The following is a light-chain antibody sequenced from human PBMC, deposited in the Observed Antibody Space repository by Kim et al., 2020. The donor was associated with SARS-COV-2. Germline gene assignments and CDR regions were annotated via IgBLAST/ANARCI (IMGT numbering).Light chain of an antibody. V-gene: IGLV3-19*01. CDR3: NSRASNDNVV. CDR1: SLRSYY. Sequence: SSELTQDPAVSVALGPTVRLTCQGDSLRSYYATWYQQKPGQAPILVIYGKNNRPSGIPDRFSGFSSGNTASLTINGTQAGDEADYYCNSRASNDNVVFGG. CDR2: GKN. J-gene: IGLJ2*01.